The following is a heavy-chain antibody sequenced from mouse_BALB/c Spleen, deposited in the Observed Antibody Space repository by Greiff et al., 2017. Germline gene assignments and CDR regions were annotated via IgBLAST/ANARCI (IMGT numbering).Heavy chain of an antibody. CDR1: GYTFTSYW. Sequence: QVQLKQPGAELVKPGASVKLSCKASGYTFTSYWMHWVKQRPGQGLEWIGEINPSNGRTNYNEKFKSKATLTVDKSSSTAYMQLSSLTSEDSAVYYCARGGGGSSYDYAMDYWGQGTSVTVSS. D-gene: IGHD1-1*01. CDR2: INPSNGRT. V-gene: IGHV1S81*02. CDR3: ARGGGGSSYDYAMDY. J-gene: IGHJ4*01.